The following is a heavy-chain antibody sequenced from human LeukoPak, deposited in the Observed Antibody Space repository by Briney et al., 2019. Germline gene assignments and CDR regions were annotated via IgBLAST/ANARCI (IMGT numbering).Heavy chain of an antibody. CDR1: GFTFSNYW. D-gene: IGHD4-23*01. Sequence: GGSLRLSCAASGFTFSNYWLHWVRQAPGKGLVWVSRFNTDGSSTSYADSVKGRFTISRDNAKNTVYLQMNSLRAEDTAVYYCARLSTVITRGQGTLVTVSS. J-gene: IGHJ4*02. CDR2: FNTDGSST. CDR3: ARLSTVIT. V-gene: IGHV3-74*01.